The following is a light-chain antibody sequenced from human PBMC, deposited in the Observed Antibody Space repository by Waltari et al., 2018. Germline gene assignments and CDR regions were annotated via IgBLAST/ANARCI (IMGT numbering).Light chain of an antibody. CDR2: DIS. CDR1: QAITHY. J-gene: IGKJ2*03. CDR3: QQGNTYPYS. V-gene: IGKV1-17*02. Sequence: DIEMSQSPSTLSTSIGARLTITCRASQAITHYLHWYQQKPGKAPKLLISDISTLARGVPSRFSGSGSGTEFTLTINNMQPEDFATYFCQQGNTYPYSFGQGTTVEIK.